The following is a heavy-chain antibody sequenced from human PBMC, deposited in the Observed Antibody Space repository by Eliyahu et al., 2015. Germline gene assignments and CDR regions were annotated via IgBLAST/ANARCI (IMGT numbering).Heavy chain of an antibody. D-gene: IGHD3-16*01. CDR2: XDNSGKT. J-gene: IGHJ3*01. V-gene: IGHV3-53*01. Sequence: EMQLVESGGGLVHLRGSLRLSCAASGFTVSTXFMSWIRQAPVKGLEXVAVXDNSGKTYYADSVKGRFTVSRDTPKNTVHLQMNSLKADDTAVYYCARTWAAAFDVWGQGTKVIVSS. CDR3: ARTWAAAFDV. CDR1: GFTVSTXF.